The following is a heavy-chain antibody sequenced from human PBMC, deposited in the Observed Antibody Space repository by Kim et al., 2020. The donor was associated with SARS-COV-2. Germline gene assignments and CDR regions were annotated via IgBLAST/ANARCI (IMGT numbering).Heavy chain of an antibody. CDR2: ISGSGGST. Sequence: GGSLRLSCAASGFTFSSYVMNWVRQAPGKGLEWVSGISGSGGSTNYADSVKGRFTISRDNSKNTLYLQMNSLRAEDTAVYYCAKAAAGAFDIWGQGTMVTVSS. V-gene: IGHV3-23*01. D-gene: IGHD6-25*01. J-gene: IGHJ3*02. CDR3: AKAAAGAFDI. CDR1: GFTFSSYV.